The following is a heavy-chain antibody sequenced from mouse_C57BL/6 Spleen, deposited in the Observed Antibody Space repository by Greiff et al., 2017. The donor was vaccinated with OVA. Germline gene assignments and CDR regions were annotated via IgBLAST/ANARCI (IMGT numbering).Heavy chain of an antibody. D-gene: IGHD2-4*01. J-gene: IGHJ2*01. CDR3: AKIYDYDEDYFDY. V-gene: IGHV2-5*01. CDR2: IWRGGST. Sequence: QVHVKQSGPGLVQPSQSLSITCTVSGFSLTSYGVHWVRQSPGKGLEWLGVIWRGGSTDYNAAFMSRLSITKDNSKSQVFFKMNSLQADDTAIYYCAKIYDYDEDYFDYWGQGTTLTVSS. CDR1: GFSLTSYG.